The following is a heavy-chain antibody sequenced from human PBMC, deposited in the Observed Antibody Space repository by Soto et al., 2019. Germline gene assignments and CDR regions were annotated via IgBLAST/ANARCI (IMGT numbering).Heavy chain of an antibody. V-gene: IGHV1-18*01. CDR3: ARDNPHSSGYARGFDY. J-gene: IGHJ4*02. CDR1: GYTFTSYC. Sequence: ASGKVACKGTGYTFTSYCINWVRQAPGQGLEWMGCISAYNGNTNYAQKLQGRVTMTTDTSTSTAYMELRSLRSEDTAVYYCARDNPHSSGYARGFDYWGQGTLVTVSS. CDR2: ISAYNGNT. D-gene: IGHD3-22*01.